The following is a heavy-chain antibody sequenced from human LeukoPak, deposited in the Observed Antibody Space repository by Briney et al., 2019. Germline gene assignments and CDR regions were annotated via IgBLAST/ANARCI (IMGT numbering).Heavy chain of an antibody. D-gene: IGHD5-24*01. Sequence: GGSLRPSCAASGFTFSSYAMHWVRQAPGKGLEWVAVISYDGSNKYYADSVKGRFTISRDNSKNTLFLQMNSLRAEDTAVYYCARGDFRWEMATTVAFDIWGQGTMVTVSS. J-gene: IGHJ3*02. V-gene: IGHV3-30*04. CDR3: ARGDFRWEMATTVAFDI. CDR1: GFTFSSYA. CDR2: ISYDGSNK.